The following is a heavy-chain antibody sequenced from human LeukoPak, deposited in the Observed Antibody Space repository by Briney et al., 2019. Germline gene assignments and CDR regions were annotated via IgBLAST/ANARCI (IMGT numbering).Heavy chain of an antibody. Sequence: GGSLRLSCAASGFTFSSYAMSWVRQAPGKGLEWVSAISGSGGSTYYADSVKGRFTISRDNSKNTLYLQMNSLSVEDTAIYYCAKLWSGSYFDAFDIWGQGTMVTVSS. CDR1: GFTFSSYA. J-gene: IGHJ3*02. CDR3: AKLWSGSYFDAFDI. CDR2: ISGSGGST. V-gene: IGHV3-23*01. D-gene: IGHD1-26*01.